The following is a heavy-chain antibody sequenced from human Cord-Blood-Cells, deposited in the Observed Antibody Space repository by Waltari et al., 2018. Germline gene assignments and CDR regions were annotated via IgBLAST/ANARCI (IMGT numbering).Heavy chain of an antibody. CDR3: ARGIGKGIAAAGTLGY. D-gene: IGHD6-13*01. Sequence: QVQLVQSGAEVKKPGSSVKVSCKASGGTFSSYAIRWVRPAPGQGLEWMGGIIPIFGTANYAQKFQGRVTITADESTSTAYMELSSLRSEDTAVYYCARGIGKGIAAAGTLGYWGQGTLVTVSS. J-gene: IGHJ4*02. CDR1: GGTFSSYA. CDR2: IIPIFGTA. V-gene: IGHV1-69*01.